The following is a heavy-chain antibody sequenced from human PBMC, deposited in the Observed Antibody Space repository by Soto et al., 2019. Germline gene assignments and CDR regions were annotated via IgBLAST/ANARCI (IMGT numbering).Heavy chain of an antibody. CDR1: GDSISSSSYY. Sequence: QLQLQESGPGLVKPSETLSLTCTVSGDSISSSSYYWGWIRQPPGKGLEWIGSIYYSGSTYYNPSLKSRVTISVDPSKNQFALKLSSVTAADTAVYYCARHETSLGFLEWLRYWYFDLLGRGTLVTVSS. V-gene: IGHV4-39*01. J-gene: IGHJ2*01. CDR2: IYYSGST. D-gene: IGHD3-3*02. CDR3: ARHETSLGFLEWLRYWYFDL.